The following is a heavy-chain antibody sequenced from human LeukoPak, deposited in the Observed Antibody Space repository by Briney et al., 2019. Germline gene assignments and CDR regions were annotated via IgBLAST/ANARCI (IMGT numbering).Heavy chain of an antibody. V-gene: IGHV3-9*01. CDR1: GFTFDDYA. CDR2: IRSNNGSI. CDR3: AKDSYGSGSPHFDY. Sequence: PGRSLRLSCAASGFTFDDYAMHWGWAAPGEGVGRGWAIRSNNGSIGYAASVKGRFTISRENAKNSPYLQMNSLRAEDTALYYYAKDSYGSGSPHFDYWGQGTLVTVSS. J-gene: IGHJ4*02. D-gene: IGHD3-10*01.